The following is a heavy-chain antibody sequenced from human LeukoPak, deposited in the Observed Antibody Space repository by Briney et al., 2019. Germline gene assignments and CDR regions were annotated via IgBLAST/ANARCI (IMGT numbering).Heavy chain of an antibody. Sequence: AGGSLRLSCVAFGFTFSTCPMYWVRQAPGKGLELVSSINSNGGRTYYADSMKGRFTISRDNSKNTLYLQMDSLRAEDMAVYYCVREGLSSGYEWYWGQGTLVTVSS. J-gene: IGHJ4*02. CDR3: VREGLSSGYEWY. V-gene: IGHV3-64*02. D-gene: IGHD5-12*01. CDR2: INSNGGRT. CDR1: GFTFSTCP.